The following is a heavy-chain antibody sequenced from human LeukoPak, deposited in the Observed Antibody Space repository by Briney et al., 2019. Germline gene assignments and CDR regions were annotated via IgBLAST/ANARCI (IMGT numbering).Heavy chain of an antibody. D-gene: IGHD2-2*01. CDR2: IYYSGST. Sequence: SETLSLTCTVSGGSISSYYWSWIRQPPGKGLEWIGYIYYSGSTNYNPSLKSRVTISVDTSKNQFSLKLSSVTAADTAVYYCARLYCSSTSCFLDAFDIWAKGQWSPSLQ. CDR3: ARLYCSSTSCFLDAFDI. CDR1: GGSISSYY. J-gene: IGHJ3*02. V-gene: IGHV4-59*08.